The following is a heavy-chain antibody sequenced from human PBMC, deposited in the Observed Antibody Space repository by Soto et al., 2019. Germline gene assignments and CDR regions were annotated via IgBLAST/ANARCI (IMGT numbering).Heavy chain of an antibody. CDR1: GGTFSSYA. V-gene: IGHV1-69*01. J-gene: IGHJ6*02. CDR3: ASEDCSGGSCYSHYYYGMDV. Sequence: QVQLVQSGAEVKKPGSSVKVSCKASGGTFSSYAISWVRQAPGQGLEWTGGIIPIFGTANYAQKFQGRVTITADESTSTAYMELSSLRSEDTAVYYCASEDCSGGSCYSHYYYGMDVWGQGTTVTVSS. D-gene: IGHD2-15*01. CDR2: IIPIFGTA.